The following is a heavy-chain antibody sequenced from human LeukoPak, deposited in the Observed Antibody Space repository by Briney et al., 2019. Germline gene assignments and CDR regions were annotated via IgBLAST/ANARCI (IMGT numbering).Heavy chain of an antibody. D-gene: IGHD3-22*01. CDR2: ISGSGGST. CDR1: GFTFSSYA. V-gene: IGHV3-23*01. CDR3: ARVRHTYYYDSSGYYLDY. Sequence: GGSLRLSCAASGFTFSSYAMSWVRQAPGKGLEWVSAISGSGGSTYYADSVKGRFTISRDNAKNSLYLQMNSLRAEDTAVYYCARVRHTYYYDSSGYYLDYWGQGTLVTVSS. J-gene: IGHJ4*02.